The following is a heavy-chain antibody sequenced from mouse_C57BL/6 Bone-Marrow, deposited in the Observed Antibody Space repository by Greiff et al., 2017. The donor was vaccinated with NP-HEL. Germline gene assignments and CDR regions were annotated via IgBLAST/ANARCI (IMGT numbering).Heavy chain of an antibody. CDR3: ARDAFHYYGSSYWYFDV. J-gene: IGHJ1*03. V-gene: IGHV7-1*01. Sequence: EVNVVESGGGLVQSGRSLRLSCATSGFTFSDFYMEWVRQAPGKGLEWIAASRNKANDYTTEYSASVKGRFIVSRDTSQSILYLQMNALRAEDTAIYYCARDAFHYYGSSYWYFDVWGTGTTVTVSS. D-gene: IGHD1-1*01. CDR1: GFTFSDFY. CDR2: SRNKANDYTT.